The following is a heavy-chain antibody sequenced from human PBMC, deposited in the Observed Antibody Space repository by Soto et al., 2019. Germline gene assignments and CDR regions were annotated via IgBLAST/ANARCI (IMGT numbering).Heavy chain of an antibody. CDR1: GFTFSSYG. Sequence: QVQLVESGGGVVQPGRSLRLSCAASGFTFSSYGMHWVRQAPGKGLEWVAVISYDGSNKYYADSVKGRFTISRANSKNTLYLQMNRLRAEDTAVYYCAKDRDSSGWYWRHYYYYGMDVWGQGTTVTVSS. V-gene: IGHV3-30*18. CDR3: AKDRDSSGWYWRHYYYYGMDV. CDR2: ISYDGSNK. J-gene: IGHJ6*02. D-gene: IGHD6-19*01.